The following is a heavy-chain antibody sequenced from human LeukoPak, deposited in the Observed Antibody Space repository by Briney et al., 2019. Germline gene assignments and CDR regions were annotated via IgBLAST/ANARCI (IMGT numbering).Heavy chain of an antibody. CDR2: INPSGGST. J-gene: IGHJ4*02. CDR1: GGTFSSYA. V-gene: IGHV1-46*01. CDR3: AREGDSSSWTDFDY. D-gene: IGHD6-13*01. Sequence: ASVKVSCKASGGTFSSYAISWVRQAPGQGLEWMGIINPSGGSTSYAQKFQGRVTMTRDMSTSTVYMELSSLRSEDTAVYYCAREGDSSSWTDFDYWGQGTLVTVSS.